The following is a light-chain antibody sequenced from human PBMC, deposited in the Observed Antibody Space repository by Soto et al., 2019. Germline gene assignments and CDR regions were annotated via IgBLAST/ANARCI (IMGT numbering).Light chain of an antibody. J-gene: IGKJ5*01. CDR3: QQYENLPT. Sequence: DIQMTQSPSSLSASLGYRVTITFQASQNINNYLNWYQQKPGRAPKLLIYDEYNLEAGVPSRFRGSGSGTDFTFTISRLQPEDIATYYCQQYENLPTFGQGTRLEIK. CDR1: QNINNY. CDR2: DEY. V-gene: IGKV1-33*01.